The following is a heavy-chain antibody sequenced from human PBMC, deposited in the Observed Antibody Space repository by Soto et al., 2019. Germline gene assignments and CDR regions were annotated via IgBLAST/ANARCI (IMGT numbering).Heavy chain of an antibody. D-gene: IGHD6-13*01. Sequence: GGSLRLSCAASGFTFSSYGMHWVRQAPGKGLEWVAVISYDGSNKYYADSVKGRFTISRDNSKNTLYLQMNSLRAEDTAVYYCAKFRKLAAAGPEPLDYWGQGTLVPGSS. CDR2: ISYDGSNK. V-gene: IGHV3-30*18. J-gene: IGHJ4*02. CDR3: AKFRKLAAAGPEPLDY. CDR1: GFTFSSYG.